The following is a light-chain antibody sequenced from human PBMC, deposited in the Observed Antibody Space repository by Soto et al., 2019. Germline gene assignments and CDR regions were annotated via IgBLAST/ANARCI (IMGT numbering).Light chain of an antibody. J-gene: IGKJ1*01. CDR3: QKYDRT. V-gene: IGKV1-33*01. Sequence: EIQMTQSPSSLSSSVGDRVTITCQASQDISNYLNWYQQKPGKAPKLLIYDASNMGTGVPSRFSGSGSGTDFTFTIRRLEPEDIATYYRQKYDRTFGQGTKVEIK. CDR1: QDISNY. CDR2: DAS.